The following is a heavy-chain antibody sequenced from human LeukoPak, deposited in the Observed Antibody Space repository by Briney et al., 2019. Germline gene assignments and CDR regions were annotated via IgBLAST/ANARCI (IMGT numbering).Heavy chain of an antibody. CDR3: ARDFRGYDRSGYFAT. CDR2: FHHSGST. CDR1: GYSISTGYY. D-gene: IGHD3-22*01. J-gene: IGHJ4*02. Sequence: SETLSLTCAVSGYSISTGYYWGWIRPPPGKGLEWIGSFHHSGSTYCNPSLKSRVTISVDTSKNQFSLKLTSVTAADTAVYYCARDFRGYDRSGYFATWGQGTLVTVSS. V-gene: IGHV4-38-2*02.